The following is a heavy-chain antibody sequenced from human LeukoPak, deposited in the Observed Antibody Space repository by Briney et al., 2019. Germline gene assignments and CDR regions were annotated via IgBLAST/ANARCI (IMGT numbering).Heavy chain of an antibody. CDR1: GFTFSRYW. CDR2: INQDESAK. Sequence: GGSLRLSCAASGFTFSRYWMSWVRQAPGKGLEWVASINQDESAKYYVDSVKGRFTISRDNAKNSLYLQMNSLRAEDTAVYYCARDLIIWGASLLGAFDIWGQGTMVTVSS. V-gene: IGHV3-7*01. CDR3: ARDLIIWGASLLGAFDI. J-gene: IGHJ3*02. D-gene: IGHD3-16*01.